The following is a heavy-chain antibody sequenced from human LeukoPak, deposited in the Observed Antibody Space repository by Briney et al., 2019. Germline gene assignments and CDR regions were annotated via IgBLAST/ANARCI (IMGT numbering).Heavy chain of an antibody. D-gene: IGHD1-14*01. J-gene: IGHJ6*02. V-gene: IGHV1-46*01. CDR3: ARETGMTPPNYYYYGMDV. CDR1: GGTFSSYA. CDR2: INPSGGST. Sequence: ASVTVSCKASGGTFSSYAISWVRQAPGQGLEWMGIINPSGGSTTYAQKFQGRVTMTRDTSTSTVYMELSSLRSEDTAVYYCARETGMTPPNYYYYGMDVWGQGTTVTVSS.